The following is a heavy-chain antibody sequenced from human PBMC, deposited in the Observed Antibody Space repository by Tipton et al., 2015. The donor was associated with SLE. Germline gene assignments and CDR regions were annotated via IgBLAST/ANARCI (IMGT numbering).Heavy chain of an antibody. CDR1: GGSVSSGSSY. D-gene: IGHD2-15*01. Sequence: TLSLTCTVSGGSVSSGSSYWSWIRQPPGKGLEWIGYIYYSGSTNYNPSLKSRVTISVDTSKNRFSLKLSSVTAADTAVYYCARSAAGDWFDPWGQGTLVTVSS. J-gene: IGHJ5*02. CDR2: IYYSGST. V-gene: IGHV4-61*01. CDR3: ARSAAGDWFDP.